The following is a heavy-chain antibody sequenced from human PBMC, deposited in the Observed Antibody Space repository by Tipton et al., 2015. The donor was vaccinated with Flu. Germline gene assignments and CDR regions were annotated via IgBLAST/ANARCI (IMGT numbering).Heavy chain of an antibody. Sequence: TLSLTCAVSGYSISSGYYWGWIRQPPGKGLEWIGSIYHSGSTYYNPSLKSRVTISVDTSKNQFSLKLSSVTAADTAVYYCPRQSPKGWLHHEYYFDYWGQGTLVTVSS. V-gene: IGHV4-38-2*01. CDR2: IYHSGST. CDR3: PRQSPKGWLHHEYYFDY. D-gene: IGHD5-24*01. CDR1: GYSISSGYY. J-gene: IGHJ4*02.